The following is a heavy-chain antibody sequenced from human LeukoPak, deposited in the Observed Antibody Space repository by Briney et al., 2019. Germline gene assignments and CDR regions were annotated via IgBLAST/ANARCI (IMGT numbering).Heavy chain of an antibody. J-gene: IGHJ6*02. Sequence: GRSRRLSCAASGFTFSSYGMHWVRQAPGKGLEGVAVIWYDGINKGYADSVKGRFTISRDNSKNTPYLQMNSLRAEDTAVYYCARELHTGPYSSSWYPYYYGMDVWGQGTTVTVSS. D-gene: IGHD6-13*01. V-gene: IGHV3-33*01. CDR3: ARELHTGPYSSSWYPYYYGMDV. CDR1: GFTFSSYG. CDR2: IWYDGINK.